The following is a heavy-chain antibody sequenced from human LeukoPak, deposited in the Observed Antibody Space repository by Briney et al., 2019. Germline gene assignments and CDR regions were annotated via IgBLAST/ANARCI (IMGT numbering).Heavy chain of an antibody. J-gene: IGHJ4*02. CDR1: GYNFADHY. CDR3: ARVDNRDWYYFDY. D-gene: IGHD3/OR15-3a*01. Sequence: GASVKLSCQASGYNFADHYVHWVRQAPGQGLEWMGWINPKSGGTDYAQKFQGRVAMTSDTSIGTGYMELNNLTSYDTAVYYCARVDNRDWYYFDYWGQGSLVTVSS. CDR2: INPKSGGT. V-gene: IGHV1-2*02.